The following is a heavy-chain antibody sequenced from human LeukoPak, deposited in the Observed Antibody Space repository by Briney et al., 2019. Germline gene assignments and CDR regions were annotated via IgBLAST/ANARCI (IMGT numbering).Heavy chain of an antibody. CDR1: GGSISSYY. J-gene: IGHJ1*01. D-gene: IGHD3-10*01. Sequence: SETLSLTCTVSGGSISSYYWRWIRQPPGKGLEWIGYIYYSGSTNYNPSLKSRVTISVDTSKNQFSLKLSSVTAADTAVYYCARVVPSFTWFGELSGYFQHWGQGTLVTVSS. CDR3: ARVVPSFTWFGELSGYFQH. CDR2: IYYSGST. V-gene: IGHV4-59*01.